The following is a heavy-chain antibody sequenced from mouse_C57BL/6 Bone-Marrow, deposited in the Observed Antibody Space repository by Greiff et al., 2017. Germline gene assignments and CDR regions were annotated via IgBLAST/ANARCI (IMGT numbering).Heavy chain of an antibody. CDR3: TSCSNYGLFAY. V-gene: IGHV14-1*01. J-gene: IGHJ3*01. CDR1: GFNIKDYY. CDR2: IDPEDGDT. D-gene: IGHD2-5*01. Sequence: VQLQQSGAELVRPGASVKLSCTASGFNIKDYYMHWVKQRPEQGLEWIGRIDPEDGDTEYAPKFQGKATMTADTSSNTAYLQLSSLTSEDTAVYYCTSCSNYGLFAYWGQGTLVTVSA.